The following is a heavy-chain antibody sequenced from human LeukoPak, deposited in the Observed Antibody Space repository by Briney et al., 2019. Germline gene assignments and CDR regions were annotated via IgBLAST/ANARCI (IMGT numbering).Heavy chain of an antibody. V-gene: IGHV3-21*01. CDR2: ISSSSSYI. J-gene: IGHJ6*03. Sequence: GGSLRLSCAASGFTFSTYSTNWVRQAPGKGLEWVSSISSSSSYIYYADSVKGRFTISRDNAKNSLYLQMNSLRAEDTAVYHCAIIYDILTHPSMDVWGKGTTVTISS. D-gene: IGHD3-9*01. CDR1: GFTFSTYS. CDR3: AIIYDILTHPSMDV.